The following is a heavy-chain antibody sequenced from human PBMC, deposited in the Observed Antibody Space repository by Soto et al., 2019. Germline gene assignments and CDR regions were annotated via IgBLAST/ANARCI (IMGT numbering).Heavy chain of an antibody. D-gene: IGHD3-22*01. Sequence: QVQLVQSGAEVKKPGASVKVSCKASGYTFTSYDINWVRQATGQGLEWMGWMNPNSGNTGYAQKFQGRVTITRNPSISTDYMELSSLRSEDTAVYYCARAHYYDSSGYYPNFDYWGQGTLVTVSS. J-gene: IGHJ4*02. CDR2: MNPNSGNT. CDR1: GYTFTSYD. CDR3: ARAHYYDSSGYYPNFDY. V-gene: IGHV1-8*01.